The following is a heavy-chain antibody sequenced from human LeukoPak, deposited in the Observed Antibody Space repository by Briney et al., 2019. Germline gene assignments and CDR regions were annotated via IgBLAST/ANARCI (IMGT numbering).Heavy chain of an antibody. CDR3: ARESSGYSYGKKDYYGMDV. J-gene: IGHJ6*02. CDR1: GYTFTCYY. D-gene: IGHD5-18*01. Sequence: GASVKVSCKASGYTFTCYYMHWVRQAPGQGLEWMGWINPNSGGTSYAQKFQGRVTMTRDTATSTVYMELSSLRSEDTAVYYCARESSGYSYGKKDYYGMDVWGQGTTVSVSS. CDR2: INPNSGGT. V-gene: IGHV1-2*02.